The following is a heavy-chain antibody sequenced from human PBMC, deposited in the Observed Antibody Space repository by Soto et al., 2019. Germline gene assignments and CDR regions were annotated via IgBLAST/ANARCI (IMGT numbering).Heavy chain of an antibody. V-gene: IGHV3-30*03. CDR3: AITSVADASFDY. CDR2: ISYDGGET. D-gene: IGHD5-12*01. J-gene: IGHJ4*02. CDR1: GFIFSNYG. Sequence: GFLRLSCAGSGFIFSNYGMHWVRQAPGKGLEWVAFISYDGGETFYADSVKGRFTISRDNSKSTVFLHMNSLKKEDTAVYYCAITSVADASFDYWGQGTLVTVSS.